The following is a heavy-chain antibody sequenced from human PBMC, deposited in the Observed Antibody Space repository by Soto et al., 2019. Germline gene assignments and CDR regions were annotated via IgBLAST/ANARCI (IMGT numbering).Heavy chain of an antibody. J-gene: IGHJ4*02. CDR2: IYPGDSDT. CDR1: GYSFTSYW. D-gene: IGHD3-9*01. Sequence: GESLKISCKGSGYSFTSYWIGWVRQMPGKGLEWMGIIYPGDSDTRYSPSFQGQVTISADKSISTAYLQWSSLKASDTAMYYCARALVGESYDILTGHFDYWGQGTLVTVSS. CDR3: ARALVGESYDILTGHFDY. V-gene: IGHV5-51*01.